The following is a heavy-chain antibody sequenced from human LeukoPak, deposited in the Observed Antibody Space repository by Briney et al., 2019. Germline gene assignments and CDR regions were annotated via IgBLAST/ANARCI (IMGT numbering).Heavy chain of an antibody. CDR1: GFTFSSYG. Sequence: GGSLRLSCAASGFTFSSYGMHWVRQAPGKGLEWVAFIRSDGSNKYYADSVKGRFTTSRDNSKNTLYLQMNSLRGDDTAIYYCARDPRGPTGYDHSGRDTFDYWGQGTLVTVSS. CDR3: ARDPRGPTGYDHSGRDTFDY. V-gene: IGHV3-30*02. D-gene: IGHD3-22*01. J-gene: IGHJ4*02. CDR2: IRSDGSNK.